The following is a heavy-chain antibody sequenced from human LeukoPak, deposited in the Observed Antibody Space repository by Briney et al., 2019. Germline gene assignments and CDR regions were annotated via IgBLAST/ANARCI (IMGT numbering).Heavy chain of an antibody. J-gene: IGHJ4*02. CDR2: ISYDGSNK. V-gene: IGHV3-30*18. Sequence: QPGGSLRLSCAASGFTFSSYGMHWVRQAPGKGLEWVAVISYDGSNKYYADSVKGRFTISRDNSKNTLYLQMNSLRAEDTAVYYCAKSPKKSPTGTTCWGQGTLVTVSS. CDR3: AKSPKKSPTGTTC. CDR1: GFTFSSYG. D-gene: IGHD1-7*01.